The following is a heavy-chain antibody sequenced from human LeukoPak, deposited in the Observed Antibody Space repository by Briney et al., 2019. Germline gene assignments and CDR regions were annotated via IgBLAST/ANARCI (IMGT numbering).Heavy chain of an antibody. CDR2: IYYSGST. CDR3: ARHSGEGYCGGDCFYFDY. V-gene: IGHV4-59*01. J-gene: IGHJ4*02. CDR1: GGSISSYY. Sequence: SETLSLTFTVSGGSISSYYWSWIRQPPGKGLEWIGYIYYSGSTNYNPSLKSRVTISVDTSKNQFSLKLSSVTAADTAVYYCARHSGEGYCGGDCFYFDYWGQGTLVTVSS. D-gene: IGHD2-21*02.